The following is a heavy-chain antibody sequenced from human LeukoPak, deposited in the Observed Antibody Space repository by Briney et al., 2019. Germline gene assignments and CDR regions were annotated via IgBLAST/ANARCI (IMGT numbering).Heavy chain of an antibody. D-gene: IGHD2-2*01. CDR2: ISSNGGST. J-gene: IGHJ6*02. Sequence: GGSLRLSCSASGFTFSSYAMHWVRQAPGKGLEYVSAISSNGGSTYYADSVKGRFTISRDNSKNTLYLQMSSLRAEDTAVYYCAKEEPAAIVSGMDVWGQGTTVTVSS. CDR3: AKEEPAAIVSGMDV. V-gene: IGHV3-64D*06. CDR1: GFTFSSYA.